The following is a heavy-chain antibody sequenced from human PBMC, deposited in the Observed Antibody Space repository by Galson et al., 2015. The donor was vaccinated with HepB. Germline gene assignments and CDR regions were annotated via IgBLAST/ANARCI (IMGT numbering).Heavy chain of an antibody. D-gene: IGHD4-17*01. Sequence: KGLEWIGEINHSGSTNYNPSLKSRVTISVDTSKNQFSLKLSSVTAADTAVYYCARGDNPDYGDYASAYYYMDFWGQGTLVTVSS. CDR3: ARGDNPDYGDYASAYYYMDF. CDR2: INHSGST. J-gene: IGHJ4*02. V-gene: IGHV4-34*01.